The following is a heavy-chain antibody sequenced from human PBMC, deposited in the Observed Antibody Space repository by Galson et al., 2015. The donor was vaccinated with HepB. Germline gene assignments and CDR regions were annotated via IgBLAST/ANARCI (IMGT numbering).Heavy chain of an antibody. J-gene: IGHJ3*02. V-gene: IGHV3-33*01. CDR2: IWYDGSNK. CDR3: ARDFVGAPAAGAFDI. D-gene: IGHD1-26*01. CDR1: GFTFSSYG. Sequence: SLRLSCAASGFTFSSYGMHWVRQAPGKGLEWVAVIWYDGSNKYYADSVKGRFTISRDNSRNTLYLQMNSLRAEDTAVYYCARDFVGAPAAGAFDIWGQGTMVTVSS.